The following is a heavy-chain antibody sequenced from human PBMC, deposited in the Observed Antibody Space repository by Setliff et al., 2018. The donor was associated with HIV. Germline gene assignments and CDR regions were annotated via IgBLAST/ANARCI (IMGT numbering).Heavy chain of an antibody. CDR3: ARGMDYYDTSGYYQYYFDY. CDR2: INPTGGST. J-gene: IGHJ4*02. CDR1: GYSFTNHY. Sequence: GASVKVSCKPSGYSFTNHYMHWVRQAPGQGLEWMGVINPTGGSTRNTQKFQGRVAMTRDTSTSTVYMELSRLRSDDTAVYYCARGMDYYDTSGYYQYYFDYWGQGTLVTVSS. V-gene: IGHV1-46*01. D-gene: IGHD3-22*01.